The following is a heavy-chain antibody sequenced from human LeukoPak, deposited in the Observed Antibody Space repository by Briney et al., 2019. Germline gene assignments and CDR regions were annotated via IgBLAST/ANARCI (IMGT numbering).Heavy chain of an antibody. Sequence: ASVKVSCKASGYTFTSYGISWVRQAPGQGLEWMGWISAYNGNTNYAQKLQGRVTMITDTSTSTAYMELRSLRSDDTAVYYCAREGPYCGGDCHLNWFDPWGQGTLVTVSS. CDR3: AREGPYCGGDCHLNWFDP. V-gene: IGHV1-18*01. CDR2: ISAYNGNT. CDR1: GYTFTSYG. J-gene: IGHJ5*02. D-gene: IGHD2-21*02.